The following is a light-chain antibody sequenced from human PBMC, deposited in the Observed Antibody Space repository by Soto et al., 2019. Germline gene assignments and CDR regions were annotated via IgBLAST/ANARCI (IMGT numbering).Light chain of an antibody. J-gene: IGKJ3*01. Sequence: EVVLRQSPGTLSLSPGERATLSCRASQNVYINSLAWYQQRPGQTPRLLIYGASTRAAAIPDRFSGSGSGADFALSIDGLEPEDFAIYYCQQYGDSPLTFGPGT. CDR1: QNVYINS. CDR2: GAS. V-gene: IGKV3-20*01. CDR3: QQYGDSPLT.